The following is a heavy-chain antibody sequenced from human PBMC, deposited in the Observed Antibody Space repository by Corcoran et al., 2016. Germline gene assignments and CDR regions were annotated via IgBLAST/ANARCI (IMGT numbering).Heavy chain of an antibody. V-gene: IGHV4-59*01. CDR2: IYYSGST. J-gene: IGHJ6*02. CDR1: GGSISSYY. Sequence: QVQLQESGPGLVKPSETLSLTCTVSGGSISSYYWSWIRQPPGKGLEWIGYIYYSGSTNYNPSLKSRVTISVDTSKNQFSLKLSSVTAADTAVYYCARAAGGYYYYYGMDVWGQGTTVTVSS. CDR3: ARAAGGYYYYYGMDV. D-gene: IGHD3-16*01.